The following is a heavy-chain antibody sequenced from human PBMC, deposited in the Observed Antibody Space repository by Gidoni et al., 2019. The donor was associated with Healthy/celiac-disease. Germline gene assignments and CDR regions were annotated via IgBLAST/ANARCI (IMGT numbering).Heavy chain of an antibody. CDR2: ISYDGSNK. D-gene: IGHD6-19*01. CDR1: GFTFSSYA. Sequence: QVQLVESGGGVVQPGRSLTLSCAASGFTFSSYAMHWVRQAPGKGLEWVAVISYDGSNKYYADSVKGRFTISRDNSKNTLYLQMNSLRAEDTAVYYCARANKGGSGWAYYFDYWGQGTLVTVSS. V-gene: IGHV3-30-3*01. CDR3: ARANKGGSGWAYYFDY. J-gene: IGHJ4*02.